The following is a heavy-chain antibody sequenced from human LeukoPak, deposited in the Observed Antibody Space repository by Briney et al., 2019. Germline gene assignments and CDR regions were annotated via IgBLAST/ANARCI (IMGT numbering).Heavy chain of an antibody. J-gene: IGHJ4*02. Sequence: PSETLSLTCAVYGGSFSGYYWSWIRQPPGKGLEWIGEINHSGSTNYNPSLKSRVTISVDTSKNQFSLKLSSMTAADTAVYYCARGIAVAGTDYWGQGTLVTVSS. CDR2: INHSGST. V-gene: IGHV4-34*01. D-gene: IGHD6-19*01. CDR3: ARGIAVAGTDY. CDR1: GGSFSGYY.